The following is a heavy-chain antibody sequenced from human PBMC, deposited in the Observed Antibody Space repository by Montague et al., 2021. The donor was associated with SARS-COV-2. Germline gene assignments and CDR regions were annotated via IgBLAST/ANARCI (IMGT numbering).Heavy chain of an antibody. Sequence: IYYSGSTYYNPSLKSRVPISVDTSKNQFSLKLSSVTAADTAVYYCAREEGSSGHDYWGQGTLVNV. J-gene: IGHJ4*02. CDR3: AREEGSSGHDY. V-gene: IGHV4-31*02. D-gene: IGHD3-22*01. CDR2: IYYSGST.